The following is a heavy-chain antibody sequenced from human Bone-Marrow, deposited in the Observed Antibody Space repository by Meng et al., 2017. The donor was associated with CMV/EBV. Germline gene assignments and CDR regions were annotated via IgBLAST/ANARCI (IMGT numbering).Heavy chain of an antibody. CDR3: AKLEYSSSWYLDY. V-gene: IGHV3-23*01. CDR1: GFTFSSYG. D-gene: IGHD6-13*01. Sequence: GGSLRLSCAASGFTFSSYGMHWVRQAPGKGLEWVSAISGSGGSTYYADSVKGRFTISRDNSKNTLYLQMNSLRAEDTAVYYCAKLEYSSSWYLDYWGQGTLVTVSS. CDR2: ISGSGGST. J-gene: IGHJ4*02.